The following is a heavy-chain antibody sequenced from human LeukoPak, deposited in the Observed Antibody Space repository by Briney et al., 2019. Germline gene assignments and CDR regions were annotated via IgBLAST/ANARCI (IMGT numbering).Heavy chain of an antibody. D-gene: IGHD3-22*01. J-gene: IGHJ4*02. CDR1: GYTFTGYY. CDR3: ARRSDDYDSSAYYH. CDR2: INPNSGNT. Sequence: ASVKVSCKASGYTFTGYYMHWVRQAPGQGLEWMGWINPNSGNTGYAQKFQGRVTMTMDPSISTAYMELSSLRSEDTAVYYCARRSDDYDSSAYYHWGQGTLVTVSS. V-gene: IGHV1-8*02.